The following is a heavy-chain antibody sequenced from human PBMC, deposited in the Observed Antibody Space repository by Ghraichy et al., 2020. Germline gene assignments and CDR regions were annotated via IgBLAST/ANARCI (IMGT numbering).Heavy chain of an antibody. CDR2: IKEDGSKE. D-gene: IGHD3-3*01. J-gene: IGHJ4*02. V-gene: IGHV3-7*01. Sequence: AGSLRLSCAASGFIFSRYWMAWVRQAPGKGPEWVANIKEDGSKEYYVDSVEGRFTISRDNARNSLYLQMNSLRAEDTAVYYCVRDFAHSWDYWGQGTLVIVSS. CDR1: GFIFSRYW. CDR3: VRDFAHSWDY.